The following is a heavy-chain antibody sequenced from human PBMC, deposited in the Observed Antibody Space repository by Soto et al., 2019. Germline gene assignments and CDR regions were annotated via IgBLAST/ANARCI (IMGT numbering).Heavy chain of an antibody. V-gene: IGHV5-51*01. J-gene: IGHJ5*02. CDR1: GYTFTNYW. Sequence: GESLKISCKASGYTFTNYWIGWVRQKPGKGPEWMGIIFPADSDTRYSPSFEGHVTISVDKSTTFLHWSSLRASDTATYYCARRGKQPSWLDPWGQRTLVTVSS. D-gene: IGHD3-16*01. CDR2: IFPADSDT. CDR3: ARRGKQPSWLDP.